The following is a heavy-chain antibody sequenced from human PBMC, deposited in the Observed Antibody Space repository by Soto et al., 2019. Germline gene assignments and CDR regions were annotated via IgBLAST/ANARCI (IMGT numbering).Heavy chain of an antibody. CDR1: GYSFTDYW. V-gene: IGHV5-51*01. CDR3: ARRSYRRYFDWLPDY. Sequence: GESLKISCQVSGYSFTDYWIGWVRQMPGKGLEWMGIIYPGDSDTRYSPSFQGQVTISVDKSISTSYLQWSSLKASDTAMYYCARRSYRRYFDWLPDYWGQGTLVTVSS. J-gene: IGHJ4*02. CDR2: IYPGDSDT. D-gene: IGHD3-9*01.